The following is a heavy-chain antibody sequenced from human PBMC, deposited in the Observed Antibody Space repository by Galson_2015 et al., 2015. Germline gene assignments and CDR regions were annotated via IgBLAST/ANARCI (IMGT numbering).Heavy chain of an antibody. V-gene: IGHV1-46*01. CDR2: INPSGGST. Sequence: SVKVSCKASGYTFTSYYMHWVRQAPGQGLEWMGIINPSGGSTSYAQKFQGRVTMTRDTSTSTVYMELSSLRSEDTAVYYCARDDPFPSDWAPPLQFDYWGQGTLVTVSS. D-gene: IGHD6-19*01. CDR3: ARDDPFPSDWAPPLQFDY. J-gene: IGHJ4*02. CDR1: GYTFTSYY.